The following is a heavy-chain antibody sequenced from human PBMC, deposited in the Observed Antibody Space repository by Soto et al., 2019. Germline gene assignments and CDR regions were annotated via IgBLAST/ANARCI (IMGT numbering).Heavy chain of an antibody. V-gene: IGHV3-48*03. CDR2: ISISGSTI. CDR1: GFTFSSYE. Sequence: GGSLRLSCGASGFTFSSYEINWVRQAPGKGLEWVSYISISGSTICYADSVKGRFTISRDNAKNSLYLQMNSLRAEDTAVYYCARDIVVVVAATPGLYYYYGMDVWGQGTTVTVSS. CDR3: ARDIVVVVAATPGLYYYYGMDV. D-gene: IGHD2-15*01. J-gene: IGHJ6*02.